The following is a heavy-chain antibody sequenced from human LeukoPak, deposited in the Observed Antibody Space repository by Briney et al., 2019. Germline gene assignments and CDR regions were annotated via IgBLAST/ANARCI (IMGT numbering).Heavy chain of an antibody. D-gene: IGHD6-13*01. CDR1: GFTFSSYG. CDR2: IWYDGSNK. V-gene: IGHV3-33*06. J-gene: IGHJ4*02. CDR3: AKDHKIAAGMGIDY. Sequence: GRSLRLSCAASGFTFSSYGMHWVRQAPGKGLEWVALIWYDGSNKYYADSVKGRFTISRDNSKNTLYLQMNSLRAEDTAVYYCAKDHKIAAGMGIDYWGQGTLVTVSS.